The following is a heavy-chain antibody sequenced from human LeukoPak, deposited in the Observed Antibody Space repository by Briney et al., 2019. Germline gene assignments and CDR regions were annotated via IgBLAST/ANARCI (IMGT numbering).Heavy chain of an antibody. CDR2: IYYTGNT. D-gene: IGHD4-17*01. CDR1: GVSISSSCSY. V-gene: IGHV4-39*07. J-gene: IGHJ5*02. CDR3: AKITPGDYARERFNWFDP. Sequence: SETLSLTCTVSGVSISSSCSYWGWIRQPPGMGLEWIGSIYYTGNTYYNASLKSQVSISIDTSKNQFSLKVISMTAADTAVYYCAKITPGDYARERFNWFDPWGQGTLVTVSS.